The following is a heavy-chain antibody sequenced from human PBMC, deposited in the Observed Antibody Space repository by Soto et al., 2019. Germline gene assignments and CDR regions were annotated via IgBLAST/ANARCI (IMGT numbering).Heavy chain of an antibody. CDR2: IIPIFGTA. CDR1: GGTFSSYA. J-gene: IGHJ6*02. CDR3: ARNVVVVPAAIGGPWGYYYYGMDV. D-gene: IGHD2-2*01. Sequence: GASLMVSCKASGGTFSSYAISWVRQAPGQGLEWMGGIIPIFGTANYAQKFQGRVTITADESTSTAYMELSSLRSEDTAVYYCARNVVVVPAAIGGPWGYYYYGMDVWGQGTTVTVSS. V-gene: IGHV1-69*01.